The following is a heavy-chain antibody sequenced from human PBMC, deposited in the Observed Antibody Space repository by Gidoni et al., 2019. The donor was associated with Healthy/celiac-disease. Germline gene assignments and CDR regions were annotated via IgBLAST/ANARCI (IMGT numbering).Heavy chain of an antibody. D-gene: IGHD3-10*01. V-gene: IGHV4-34*01. J-gene: IGHJ6*02. CDR2: INHSGST. CDR3: ARLVITMVRGVIYYYYGMDV. CDR1: GGSFSGYY. Sequence: QVQLQQWGAGLLTPSETLSLTCAVYGGSFSGYYWSWIRQPPGKGLEWIGEINHSGSTNYNPSLKSRVTISVDTSKNQFSLKLSSVTAADTAVYYCARLVITMVRGVIYYYYGMDVWGQGTTVTVSS.